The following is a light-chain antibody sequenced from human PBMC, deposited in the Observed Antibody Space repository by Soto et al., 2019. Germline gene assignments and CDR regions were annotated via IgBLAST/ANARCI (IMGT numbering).Light chain of an antibody. CDR1: QSVTTN. CDR3: QQYINWPPYT. J-gene: IGKJ2*01. V-gene: IGKV3-15*01. Sequence: EIVMTQSPATLSVSPGERATLSCRASQSVTTNLAWYQQKPGQAPRLLMYDASTRATGVPVRFSGSGSGTEFTRTISSLQSEDSAVYYCQQYINWPPYTFGQGTKVEIK. CDR2: DAS.